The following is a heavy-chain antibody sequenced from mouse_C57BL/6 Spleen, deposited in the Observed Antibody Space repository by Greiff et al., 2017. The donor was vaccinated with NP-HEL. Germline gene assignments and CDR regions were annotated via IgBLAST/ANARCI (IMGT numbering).Heavy chain of an antibody. CDR2: IYPGSGST. CDR3: ARDDYDGGVAMDY. Sequence: QVQLQQSGAELVKPGASVKMSCKASGYTFTSYWITWVKQRPGQGLEWIGDIYPGSGSTNYNEKFKSKATLTVDTSSSTAYMQLSSLTSEDSAVYYCARDDYDGGVAMDYWGQGTSVTVSS. CDR1: GYTFTSYW. D-gene: IGHD2-4*01. V-gene: IGHV1-55*01. J-gene: IGHJ4*01.